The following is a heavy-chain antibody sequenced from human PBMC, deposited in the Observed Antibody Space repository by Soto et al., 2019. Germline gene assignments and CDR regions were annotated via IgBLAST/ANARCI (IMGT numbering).Heavy chain of an antibody. V-gene: IGHV4-31*03. J-gene: IGHJ3*02. CDR3: AREEYSGYDPYKNDAFDI. CDR2: VYYSGST. D-gene: IGHD5-12*01. CDR1: GGSISSGGYY. Sequence: QVQLQESGPGLVKPSQTLSLTCTVSGGSISSGGYYWSWIRQHPGNGLEWIGYVYYSGSTYYNPSRRSGVTRSVDTSRNQFSLKLSSVTAADTAVYYCAREEYSGYDPYKNDAFDIWGQGAMVTVSS.